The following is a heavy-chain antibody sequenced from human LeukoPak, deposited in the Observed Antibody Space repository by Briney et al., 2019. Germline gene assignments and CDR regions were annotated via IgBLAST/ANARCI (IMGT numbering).Heavy chain of an antibody. D-gene: IGHD4-11*01. CDR3: AKDAERGFDFSNSLQS. CDR2: IWNDGSDK. J-gene: IGHJ4*02. V-gene: IGHV3-33*06. CDR1: GFTFSHYA. Sequence: PGESLRLTCTTSGFTFSHYAMHWVRQAPGKGLEWMGVIWNDGSDKYYGDSVKGRFTISRDNSKKTVYLQLSSLRVEDTAVYYCAKDAERGFDFSNSLQSWGQGTLVTVSS.